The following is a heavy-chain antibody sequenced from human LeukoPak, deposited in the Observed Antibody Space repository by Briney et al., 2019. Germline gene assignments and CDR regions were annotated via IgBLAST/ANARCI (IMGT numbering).Heavy chain of an antibody. CDR3: ARAAIRITIFGVVMDLFDP. D-gene: IGHD3-3*01. CDR2: IYYSGST. Sequence: PSETLSLTCTVSGGSIGSDDYYWSWIRQPPGKGLEWIGCIYYSGSTYYNPSLKSRVTISVDKSKNQFSLKLSSVTAADTAVYYCARAAIRITIFGVVMDLFDPWGQGTLVTVSS. CDR1: GGSIGSDDYY. V-gene: IGHV4-30-4*01. J-gene: IGHJ5*02.